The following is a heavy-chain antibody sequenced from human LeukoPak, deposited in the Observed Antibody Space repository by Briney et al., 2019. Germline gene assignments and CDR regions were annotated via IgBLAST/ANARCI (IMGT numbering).Heavy chain of an antibody. V-gene: IGHV3-7*05. CDR2: MNLDGSTK. J-gene: IGHJ4*02. Sequence: PGGSLRLSCAASGFTFSRYWMSWVRQAPGKGLEWVANMNLDGSTKNYVDSVRGRFTISRDNAKNSLYLQMNSLRVDDTAVYYCARDSGYSAFDYWGQGTPVTVSS. CDR3: ARDSGYSAFDY. D-gene: IGHD5-12*01. CDR1: GFTFSRYW.